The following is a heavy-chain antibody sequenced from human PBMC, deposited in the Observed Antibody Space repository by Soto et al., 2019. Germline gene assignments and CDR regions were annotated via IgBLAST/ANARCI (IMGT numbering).Heavy chain of an antibody. CDR3: ARARYYYDSSGYDDASDI. CDR2: IKQDGSEK. J-gene: IGHJ3*02. D-gene: IGHD3-22*01. V-gene: IGHV3-7*01. CDR1: GFTFSSYW. Sequence: PGGSLRLSCAASGFTFSSYWMSWVRQAPGKGLEWVANIKQDGSEKYYVDSVKGRFTISRDNAKNSLYLQMNSLRAEDTAVYYCARARYYYDSSGYDDASDIWGQGTMVTVSS.